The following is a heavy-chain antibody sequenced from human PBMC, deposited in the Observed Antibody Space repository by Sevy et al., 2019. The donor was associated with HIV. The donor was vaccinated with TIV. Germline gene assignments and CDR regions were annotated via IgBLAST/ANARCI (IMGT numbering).Heavy chain of an antibody. CDR2: ISSSSSTI. V-gene: IGHV3-48*02. Sequence: GGSLRLSCAASGFTFSSYSMNWVRQAPGKGLEWVSYISSSSSTIYYADSVKVRFTISRDNAKNSLYLQMNSLRDEDTAVYYCARDSEFDIVVVVAGVGDAFDIWGQGTMVTVSS. CDR1: GFTFSSYS. CDR3: ARDSEFDIVVVVAGVGDAFDI. D-gene: IGHD2-15*01. J-gene: IGHJ3*02.